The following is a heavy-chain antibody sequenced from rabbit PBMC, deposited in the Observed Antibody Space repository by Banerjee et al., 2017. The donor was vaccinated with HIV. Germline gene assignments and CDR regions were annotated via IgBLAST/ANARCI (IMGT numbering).Heavy chain of an antibody. Sequence: QLVESGGDLVKPEGSLTLTCTASGFTLSSYWICWVRQAPGKGLEWIAYIYPDYGSTDYASWVNGRFTISRDNAQNTLYLQLNSLTAADTATYFCVRDSSGWGADLWGPGTWSPS. CDR3: VRDSSGWGADL. J-gene: IGHJ4*01. CDR2: IYPDYGST. V-gene: IGHV1S7*01. D-gene: IGHD4-1*01. CDR1: GFTLSSYW.